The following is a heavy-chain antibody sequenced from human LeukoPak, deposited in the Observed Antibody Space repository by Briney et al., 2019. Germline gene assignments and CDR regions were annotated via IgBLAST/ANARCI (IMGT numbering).Heavy chain of an antibody. Sequence: PGGSLRLSCAASGFTFSSYGMHWVRQAPGKGLEGVAVISYDGSNKYYADSVKGRFTISRDNSKNTLYLQMNSLRAEDTAVYYCAKAVKGYRYFNYWGQGTLVTVSS. CDR1: GFTFSSYG. CDR3: AKAVKGYRYFNY. CDR2: ISYDGSNK. V-gene: IGHV3-30*18. J-gene: IGHJ4*02. D-gene: IGHD3-16*02.